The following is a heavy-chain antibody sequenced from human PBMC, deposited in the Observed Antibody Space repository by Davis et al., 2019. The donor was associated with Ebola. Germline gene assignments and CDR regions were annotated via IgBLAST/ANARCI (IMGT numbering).Heavy chain of an antibody. CDR2: LGARATTT. V-gene: IGHV3-23*01. J-gene: IGHJ4*02. CDR1: GFTFSSYA. Sequence: GGSLRLSCAASGFTFSSYAMSWVRQAPGKGLEWVSTLGARATTTYYADSVKGRFTISRDNSKNTLYLQMNSLRAEDTAVYYCARETFLTSWGQGTLVTVSS. CDR3: ARETFLTS.